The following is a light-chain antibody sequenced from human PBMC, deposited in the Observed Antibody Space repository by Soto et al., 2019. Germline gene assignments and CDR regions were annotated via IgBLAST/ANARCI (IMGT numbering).Light chain of an antibody. CDR1: QSVSSNF. Sequence: IVLTQSPGTLSLSPGERATLSCRASQSVSSNFFAWYQQKPGQAPRLVLYGTSSRPTGIPDRFSGSRSETDVTHTISILEPEDFGVYYCQHVGTFGQGTRVEIK. CDR2: GTS. V-gene: IGKV3-20*01. CDR3: QHVGT. J-gene: IGKJ1*01.